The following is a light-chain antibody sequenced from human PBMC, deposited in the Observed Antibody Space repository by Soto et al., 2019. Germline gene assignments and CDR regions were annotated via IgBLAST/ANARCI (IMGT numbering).Light chain of an antibody. Sequence: EIVLTQSPGTLSSSPGERATLSCRASQSVSSSYVAWYQQKPGQAPWLLIYGASSRATGIPDRFSGSGSSTDFTLTICRLEPEDFAVYYCQQYGSSPLTFGGGTKG. J-gene: IGKJ4*01. CDR1: QSVSSSY. V-gene: IGKV3-20*01. CDR2: GAS. CDR3: QQYGSSPLT.